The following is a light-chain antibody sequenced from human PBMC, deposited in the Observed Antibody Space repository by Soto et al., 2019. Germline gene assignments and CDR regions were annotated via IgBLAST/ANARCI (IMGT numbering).Light chain of an antibody. Sequence: GDRVTITCRASQHVNLWVAWYQQKPGKAPKFLIYDASVLESGVPSRFSASGSGTEFTLTISSLQPDDVATYYCQRYNSNSRTFGQGTKVEMK. J-gene: IGKJ1*01. CDR1: QHVNLW. CDR2: DAS. V-gene: IGKV1-5*01. CDR3: QRYNSNSRT.